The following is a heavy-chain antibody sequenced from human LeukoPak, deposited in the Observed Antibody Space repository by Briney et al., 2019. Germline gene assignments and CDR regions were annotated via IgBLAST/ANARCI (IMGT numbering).Heavy chain of an antibody. D-gene: IGHD2-2*01. CDR1: GGSISSGSYY. CDR3: AREAVVVPAGVGWFDP. CDR2: IYTSGST. V-gene: IGHV4-61*02. Sequence: SETLSLTFTVSGGSISSGSYYWSWIRQPAGKGLEWIGRIYTSGSTNYNPSLKSRVTISVDTSKNQFSLKLSSVTAADTAVYYCAREAVVVPAGVGWFDPWGQGTLVTVSS. J-gene: IGHJ5*02.